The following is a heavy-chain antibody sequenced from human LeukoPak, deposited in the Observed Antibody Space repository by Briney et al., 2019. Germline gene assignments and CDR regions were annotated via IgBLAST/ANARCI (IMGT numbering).Heavy chain of an antibody. CDR3: ATNTAAGNYWYFDL. J-gene: IGHJ2*01. D-gene: IGHD6-13*01. V-gene: IGHV4-30-4*08. CDR1: GGSISSGDYY. Sequence: SETLSLTCTVSGGSISSGDYYCSWIRQPPGKGLEWIGYIYYSGSTYYNPSLKSRVTISVDTSKNQFSLKLSSVTAADTAVYYCATNTAAGNYWYFDLWGRGTLVTVSS. CDR2: IYYSGST.